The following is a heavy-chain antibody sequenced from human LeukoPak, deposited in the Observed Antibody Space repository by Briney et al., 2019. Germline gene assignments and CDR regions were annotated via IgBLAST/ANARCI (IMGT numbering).Heavy chain of an antibody. CDR1: GFTFSSYS. J-gene: IGHJ4*02. D-gene: IGHD3/OR15-3a*01. V-gene: IGHV3-21*01. CDR2: ISSSSSYI. CDR3: ARSRTGYYAGFDY. Sequence: GGSLRLSCAASGFTFSSYSMNSVRQPPRKWLECVSSISSSSSYIYYADSVKGRFTISRDNAKNSLYLQMNSLRAEDTAVYYCARSRTGYYAGFDYWGQGTLVTVSS.